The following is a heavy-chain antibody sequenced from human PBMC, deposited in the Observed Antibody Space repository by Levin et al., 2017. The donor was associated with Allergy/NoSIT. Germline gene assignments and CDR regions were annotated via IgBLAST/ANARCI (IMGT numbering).Heavy chain of an antibody. J-gene: IGHJ5*02. CDR1: GYTFSSYD. CDR3: ASSSFHCSGGSCYLVWFDP. V-gene: IGHV1-8*01. CDR2: MNPNSGNT. Sequence: ASVKVSCKASGYTFSSYDINWVRQATGQGLEWMGWMNPNSGNTGYAQKFQGRVTMTRNTSISTAYMELSSLRSEDTAVYYCASSSFHCSGGSCYLVWFDPWGQGTLVTVSS. D-gene: IGHD2-15*01.